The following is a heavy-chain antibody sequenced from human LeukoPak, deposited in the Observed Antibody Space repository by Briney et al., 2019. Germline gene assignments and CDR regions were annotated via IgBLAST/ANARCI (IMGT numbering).Heavy chain of an antibody. Sequence: SVKVSCKASGYTFSNYDITWVRQAPGQGLEWMGGIIPIFGTANYAQKFQGRVTITADESTSTAYMELSSLRSEDTAVYYCARDEVGRHYWGQGTLVTVSS. CDR3: ARDEVGRHY. J-gene: IGHJ4*02. V-gene: IGHV1-69*13. CDR2: IIPIFGTA. CDR1: GYTFSNYD.